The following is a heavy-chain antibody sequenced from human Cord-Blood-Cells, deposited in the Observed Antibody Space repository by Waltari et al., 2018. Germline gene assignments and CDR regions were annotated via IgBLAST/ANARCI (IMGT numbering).Heavy chain of an antibody. Sequence: QVQLQQWGAGLLKPSATLYLTCAVYGGSFSGYYWSWIGQPPGKGLEWLGENHHSGSPTYNPALKSRVTISVNPSKNQFSLKLSSVTAADTAVYYCARSGVAAAYTWFDPWGQGTLVTVSS. CDR2: NHHSGSP. V-gene: IGHV4-34*01. CDR3: ARSGVAAAYTWFDP. D-gene: IGHD6-13*01. CDR1: GGSFSGYY. J-gene: IGHJ5*02.